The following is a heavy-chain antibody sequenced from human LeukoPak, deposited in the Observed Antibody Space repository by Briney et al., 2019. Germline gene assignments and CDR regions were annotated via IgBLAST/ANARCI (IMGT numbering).Heavy chain of an antibody. CDR2: IYSGGST. CDR1: GFTVSSNY. V-gene: IGHV3-53*01. Sequence: GGSLRLSCAASGFTVSSNYMSWVRQAPGKGLEWVSVIYSGGSTYYADSVKGRFTISRDNSKNTLYLQMNSLRAEDTAVYYRARGYGDYATFDYWGQGTLVTVSS. D-gene: IGHD4-17*01. J-gene: IGHJ4*02. CDR3: ARGYGDYATFDY.